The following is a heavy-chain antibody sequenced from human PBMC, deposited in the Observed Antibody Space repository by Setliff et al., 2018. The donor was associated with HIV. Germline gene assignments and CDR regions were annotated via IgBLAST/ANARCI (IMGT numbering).Heavy chain of an antibody. CDR2: IYGGGT. V-gene: IGHV3-53*01. CDR1: GFTVSRNY. D-gene: IGHD6-25*01. CDR3: VRDQVGGGIDY. Sequence: GGSLRLSCAASGFTVSRNYMSWVRQAPGKGLEWVSVIYGGGTYYADSVKGRFTISRDNSKNALYLQMNSLRAEDTAVYYCVRDQVGGGIDYWGQGTLVTVSS. J-gene: IGHJ4*02.